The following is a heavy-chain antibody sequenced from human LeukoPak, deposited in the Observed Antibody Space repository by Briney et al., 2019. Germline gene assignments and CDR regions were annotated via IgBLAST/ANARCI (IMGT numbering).Heavy chain of an antibody. V-gene: IGHV3-48*01. J-gene: IGHJ4*02. CDR3: ARGDHHDDKVVGIDY. CDR1: GFTFSSYS. CDR2: ISTRNTT. D-gene: IGHD1-14*01. Sequence: GGSLRLSCEVSGFTFSSYSLNWVRQAPGKGLEWLSYISTRNTTYYGDSVKGRFTISRDNAKNSLFLQMNSLRAEDTALYYCARGDHHDDKVVGIDYWGQGTLVTVSS.